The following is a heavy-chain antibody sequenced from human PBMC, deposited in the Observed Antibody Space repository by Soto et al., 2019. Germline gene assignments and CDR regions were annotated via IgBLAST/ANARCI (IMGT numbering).Heavy chain of an antibody. CDR2: ISNDGSNR. CDR3: AKAIYDTGVDDY. CDR1: GFSFKSYG. V-gene: IGHV3-30*18. J-gene: IGHJ4*02. D-gene: IGHD7-27*01. Sequence: QVQVVESGGGVVQPGTSLRLSCVASGFSFKSYGMHWVRQAPGKGLEWVALISNDGSNRYHEDSVKGRFTVSRDNSKNTVSLQMNSLRPEDTALYYCAKAIYDTGVDDYWGQGTHVIVSS.